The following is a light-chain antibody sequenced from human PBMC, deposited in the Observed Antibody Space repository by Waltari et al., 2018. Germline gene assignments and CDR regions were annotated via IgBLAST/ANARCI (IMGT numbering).Light chain of an antibody. CDR1: TTDVGAYNF. CDR3: CSHSSSSTLVL. J-gene: IGLJ3*02. V-gene: IGLV2-14*01. CDR2: EVN. Sequence: QSALTQPASVSGSPGQSITLSCTGTTTDVGAYNFVSWYQQHPGEVPKLLIYEVNNRPSVVSDRFSGSRSGNTASLTISGLLAGDEADYYCCSHSSSSTLVLFGGGTKVTVL.